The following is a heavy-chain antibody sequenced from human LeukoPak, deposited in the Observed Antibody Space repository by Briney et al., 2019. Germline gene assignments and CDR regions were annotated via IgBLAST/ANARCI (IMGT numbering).Heavy chain of an antibody. J-gene: IGHJ4*02. V-gene: IGHV3-23*01. D-gene: IGHD3-10*01. CDR1: GFTFSSYA. CDR2: ISGSGGST. Sequence: PAGGSLRLSCAASGFTFSSYAMSWVRQAPGKGLEWVSAISGSGGSTYYADSVKGRFTISRDNSKNTLYLQMNSLRAEDTAVYYCAKGSFYERGYYYGSGSYRPFDYWGQGTLVTVSS. CDR3: AKGSFYERGYYYGSGSYRPFDY.